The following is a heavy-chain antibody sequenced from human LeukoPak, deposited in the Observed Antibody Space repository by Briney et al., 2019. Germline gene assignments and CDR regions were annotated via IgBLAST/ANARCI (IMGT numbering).Heavy chain of an antibody. CDR2: IYYSGST. V-gene: IGHV4-39*01. CDR1: GGSISSSSYY. D-gene: IGHD3-10*01. J-gene: IGHJ4*02. Sequence: KPSETLSLTCTVSGGSISSSSYYWGWIRQPPGKGLEWIGSIYYSGSTYYNPSLKSRVTISVDTSKNQISLKLSSVTAADTAVYYCARTRYYYNSRSYGAPYYFDYWGQGTLVTVSS. CDR3: ARTRYYYNSRSYGAPYYFDY.